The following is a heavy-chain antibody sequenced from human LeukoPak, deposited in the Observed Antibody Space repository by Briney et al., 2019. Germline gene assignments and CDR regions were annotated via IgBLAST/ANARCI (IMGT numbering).Heavy chain of an antibody. Sequence: GGSLRLSCAASGFTFSSYAMTWVRQAPGKGLEWVSSIGGSGGSTYYADSVKGRFTISRDNSKNTLCLQMNSVRAEDTAVYYCAKQGNDFWSGYSTYYYYYMDVWGKGTTVTVSS. CDR3: AKQGNDFWSGYSTYYYYYMDV. J-gene: IGHJ6*03. CDR2: IGGSGGST. CDR1: GFTFSSYA. V-gene: IGHV3-23*01. D-gene: IGHD3-3*01.